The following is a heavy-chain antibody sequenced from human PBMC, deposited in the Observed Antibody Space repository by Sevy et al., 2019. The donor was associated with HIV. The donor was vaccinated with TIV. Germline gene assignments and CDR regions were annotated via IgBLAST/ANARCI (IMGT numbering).Heavy chain of an antibody. V-gene: IGHV3-48*02. CDR3: ARDALDYDWGNTYNWFDP. J-gene: IGHJ5*02. Sequence: GGSLRLSCAASGFTFSSYSMNWVRQAPGKGLEWISYISSSSSTIYYADSVKGRFTISRDNAKNALYLQMNSLRDEDTAADYSARDALDYDWGNTYNWFDPWGQGTLVTVSS. CDR2: ISSSSSTI. CDR1: GFTFSSYS. D-gene: IGHD3-16*01.